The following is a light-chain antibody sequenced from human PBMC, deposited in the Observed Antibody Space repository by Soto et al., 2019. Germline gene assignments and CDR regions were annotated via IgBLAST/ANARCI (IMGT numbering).Light chain of an antibody. Sequence: SYSLTHPPSVSVAPGKTSMIGWLGKNGGSRSVHWYQQKPGQAPVLVIYYDSDRPSGIPERFSGSNSGNTATLTISRVEAGDEADYYCQVWDSSSAHLYVFGTGTKVTVL. CDR2: YDS. V-gene: IGLV3-21*04. J-gene: IGLJ1*01. CDR1: NGGSRS. CDR3: QVWDSSSAHLYV.